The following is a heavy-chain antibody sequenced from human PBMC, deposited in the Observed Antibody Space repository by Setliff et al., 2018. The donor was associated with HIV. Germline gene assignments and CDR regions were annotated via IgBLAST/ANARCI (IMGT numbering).Heavy chain of an antibody. V-gene: IGHV4-39*07. CDR1: GGSISSSGPGYY. J-gene: IGHJ4*02. CDR2: VYYSGRT. D-gene: IGHD5-12*01. CDR3: ARSPLYSGYERYYFDY. Sequence: KASETLSLTCTVSGGSISSSGPGYYWGWVRQPPGGGLEWIGSVYYSGRTYYNPSLRSRVTISVDKSKNQFSLRLNSVTAADTAVYYCARSPLYSGYERYYFDYWGQGTLVTVSS.